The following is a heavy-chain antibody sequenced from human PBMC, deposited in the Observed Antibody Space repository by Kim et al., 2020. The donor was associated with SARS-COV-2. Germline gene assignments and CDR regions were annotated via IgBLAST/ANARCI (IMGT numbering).Heavy chain of an antibody. J-gene: IGHJ6*02. V-gene: IGHV1-24*01. CDR1: GYTLTELS. Sequence: ASVKVSCKVSGYTLTELSMHWVRQAPGKGLEWMGGFDPEDGETIYAQKFQGRVTMTEDTSTDTAYMELSSLRSEDTAVDYWATSLAIITMITPPENNDYYYYGMDVWGQVTTVTVSS. CDR2: FDPEDGET. CDR3: ATSLAIITMITPPENNDYYYYGMDV. D-gene: IGHD3-22*01.